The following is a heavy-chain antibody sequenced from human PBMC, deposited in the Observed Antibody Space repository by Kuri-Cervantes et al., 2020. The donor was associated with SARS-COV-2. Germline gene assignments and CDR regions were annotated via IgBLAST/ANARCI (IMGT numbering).Heavy chain of an antibody. J-gene: IGHJ6*03. D-gene: IGHD3-9*01. V-gene: IGHV4-34*01. Sequence: SETLSLTCAVYGRSFSGYYWSWIRQPPGKGLEWIGEINHSGSTDYNPSLKSRVTISVDTSKNQFSLKLSSVAAADTAVYYCARGSTGYYYYYMDVWGKGTTVTVSS. CDR2: INHSGST. CDR1: GRSFSGYY. CDR3: ARGSTGYYYYYMDV.